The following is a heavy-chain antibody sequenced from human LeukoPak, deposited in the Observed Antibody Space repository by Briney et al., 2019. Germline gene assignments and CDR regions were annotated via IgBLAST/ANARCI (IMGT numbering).Heavy chain of an antibody. D-gene: IGHD1-26*01. CDR3: ARYSQGGWISDGGLFDY. V-gene: IGHV4-59*08. CDR1: GGPISSYY. CDR2: IYYSGST. Sequence: PSETLSLTCTVSGGPISSYYWSWIRQPPGKGLEWIGYIYYSGSTNYNPSLKSRVTISVDTSKNQFSLKLSSVTAADTAVYYCARYSQGGWISDGGLFDYWGQGTLVTVSS. J-gene: IGHJ4*02.